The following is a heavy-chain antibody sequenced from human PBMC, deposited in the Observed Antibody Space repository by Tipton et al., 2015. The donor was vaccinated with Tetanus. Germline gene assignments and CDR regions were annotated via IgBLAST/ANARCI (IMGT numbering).Heavy chain of an antibody. Sequence: TLSLTCSLSGGSLSSGTFYWDWIRQRPGKGLEWIGNIYYNGNTLENPSVKGRVTLSLDKSKNQFSLKLRSVTAADTAVYYCARGVTDGYNRRFDYWGQGTLVAVSP. D-gene: IGHD5-24*01. V-gene: IGHV4-39*07. CDR1: GGSLSSGTFY. J-gene: IGHJ4*02. CDR3: ARGVTDGYNRRFDY. CDR2: IYYNGNT.